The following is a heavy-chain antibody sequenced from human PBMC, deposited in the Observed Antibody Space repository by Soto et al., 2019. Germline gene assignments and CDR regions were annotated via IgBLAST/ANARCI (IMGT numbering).Heavy chain of an antibody. V-gene: IGHV4-31*03. J-gene: IGHJ4*02. D-gene: IGHD1-26*01. CDR3: AKAQAWEQLFDF. CDR1: GGSISSGGYY. Sequence: SETLSLTCTVSGGSISSGGYYWSWIRQHPGKGLEWIGNIYYSGSTFYNPSLKSRVTISIDTSENHFSLKLSSVTAADTAMYYCAKAQAWEQLFDFWGQGTLVTVSS. CDR2: IYYSGST.